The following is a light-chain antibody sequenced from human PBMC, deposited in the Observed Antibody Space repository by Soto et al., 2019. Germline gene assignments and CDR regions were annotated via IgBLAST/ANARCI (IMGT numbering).Light chain of an antibody. CDR3: AAWDDSLKVV. J-gene: IGLJ2*01. V-gene: IGLV1-44*01. CDR1: SSNIGSNT. Sequence: QSVLTQPPSASGTPGQRVTISCSGSSSNIGSNTVNWYQQLPGTAPKLLIYSNNQRPSGVPDRFSGSKSGTSASLAISGLQSEDEADYYWAAWDDSLKVVFGGGTKVTDL. CDR2: SNN.